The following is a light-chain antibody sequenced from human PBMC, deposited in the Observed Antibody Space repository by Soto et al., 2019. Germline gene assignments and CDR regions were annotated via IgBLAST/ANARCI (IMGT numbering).Light chain of an antibody. CDR2: GAS. V-gene: IGKV3-20*01. Sequence: EIVLTQSPGTLSLSPGERATLSCRASQSISSSYLAWYQQRPGQAPRLLSFGASYRATGIPDMFSGSGSGTDFTLTISRLEPEDFAVYYCQQYSSSPPEFTFGPGTRVDSK. CDR1: QSISSSY. J-gene: IGKJ3*01. CDR3: QQYSSSPPEFT.